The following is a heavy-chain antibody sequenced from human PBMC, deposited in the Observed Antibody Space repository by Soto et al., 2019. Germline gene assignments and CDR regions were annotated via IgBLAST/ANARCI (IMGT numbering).Heavy chain of an antibody. J-gene: IGHJ1*01. CDR1: GFTFSTYD. CDR2: ISSDGSHK. D-gene: IGHD4-17*01. V-gene: IGHV3-30*18. CDR3: AKGHSDYVDCLQH. Sequence: AGGSLRLSCTGSGFTFSTYDVHWVRQAPGKGLEWVSVISSDGSHKYYADSVKGRFSISRDNSKNTLYLQMNSLRTEDTAMYYCAKGHSDYVDCLQHWGEGTPVTVSS.